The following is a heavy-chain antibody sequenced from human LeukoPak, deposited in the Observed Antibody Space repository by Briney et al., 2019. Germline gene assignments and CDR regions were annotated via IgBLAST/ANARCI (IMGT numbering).Heavy chain of an antibody. CDR3: AKRGVVIRVILVGFHKEAYYFDS. Sequence: QPGGSLRLSCAVSGITLSNYGMSWVRQAPGKGLEWVAGISDSGGRTNYADSVKGRSAISRDNPRNTLYLQMNSLRAEDTAVYFCAKRGVVIRVILVGFHKEAYYFDSWGQGALVTVSS. D-gene: IGHD3-22*01. CDR2: ISDSGGRT. CDR1: GITLSNYG. J-gene: IGHJ4*02. V-gene: IGHV3-23*01.